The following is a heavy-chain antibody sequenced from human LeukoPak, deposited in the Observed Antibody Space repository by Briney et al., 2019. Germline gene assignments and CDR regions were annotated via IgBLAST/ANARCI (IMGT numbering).Heavy chain of an antibody. CDR3: AKDGDYGGNSGYFDY. V-gene: IGHV3-23*01. Sequence: GGSLRLSCAASGFTFSSYAMSWVRQAPGKGLEWVSAISGSGGSTYYADSVKGRFTISRDNSKNTLYLQMNSLRAEDTAVYYCAKDGDYGGNSGYFDYWGQGTLVTVSS. CDR2: ISGSGGST. D-gene: IGHD4-23*01. J-gene: IGHJ4*02. CDR1: GFTFSSYA.